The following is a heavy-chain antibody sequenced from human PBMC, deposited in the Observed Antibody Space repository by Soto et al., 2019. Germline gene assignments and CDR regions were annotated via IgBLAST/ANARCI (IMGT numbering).Heavy chain of an antibody. D-gene: IGHD2-15*01. CDR1: GGSFSCYY. CDR2: INHSGST. J-gene: IGHJ6*02. CDR3: ARGLGYCSGGSCQLSYYYGMDV. Sequence: SETLSLTCAVYGGSFSCYYWSWIRQPPGKGLEWIGEINHSGSTNYNPSLKSRVTISVDTSKNQFSLKLSSVTAADTAVYYCARGLGYCSGGSCQLSYYYGMDVWGQGTTVTVSS. V-gene: IGHV4-34*01.